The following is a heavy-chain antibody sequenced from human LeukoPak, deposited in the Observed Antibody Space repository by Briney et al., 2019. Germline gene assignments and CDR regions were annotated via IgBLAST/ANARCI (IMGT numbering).Heavy chain of an antibody. V-gene: IGHV3-30*03. CDR3: ARDRAGRWFEYFFDY. Sequence: GGSLRLSCAASGFTFNTYGMHWVRQTPGKGLQWVAILSSDANHEYCADSVKGRFTISRDNSKNTLYLQMNSLRTEDTAVYYCARDRAGRWFEYFFDYWGQGTLVTVSS. D-gene: IGHD4-23*01. J-gene: IGHJ4*02. CDR2: LSSDANHE. CDR1: GFTFNTYG.